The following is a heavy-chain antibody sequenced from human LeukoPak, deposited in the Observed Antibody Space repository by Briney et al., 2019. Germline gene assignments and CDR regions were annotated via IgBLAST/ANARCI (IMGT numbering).Heavy chain of an antibody. J-gene: IGHJ4*02. CDR2: INPSGGST. V-gene: IGHV1-46*01. D-gene: IGHD3-22*01. CDR3: ASTEDITMIEGY. Sequence: ASVKVSCKASGYTFTSYYMHWVRQAPGQGLEWMGIINPSGGSTSYAQKFQGRVTMTRDMSTSTVYMELSSLRSEDTAAYHCASTEDITMIEGYWGQGTLVTVSS. CDR1: GYTFTSYY.